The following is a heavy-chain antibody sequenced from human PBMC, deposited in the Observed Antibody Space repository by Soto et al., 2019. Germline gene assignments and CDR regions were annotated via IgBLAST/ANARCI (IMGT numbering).Heavy chain of an antibody. CDR2: INPSGGST. CDR1: GYTFTSYY. Sequence: GASVKVSCKASGYTFTSYYMHWVRQAPGQGLEWMGIINPSGGSTSYAQKFQGRVTMTRDTSTSTVYMELSSLRSEDTAVYYCARDQGHTPAAGYYYYGMDVWGQGTTVTVSS. CDR3: ARDQGHTPAAGYYYYGMDV. J-gene: IGHJ6*02. D-gene: IGHD6-13*01. V-gene: IGHV1-46*01.